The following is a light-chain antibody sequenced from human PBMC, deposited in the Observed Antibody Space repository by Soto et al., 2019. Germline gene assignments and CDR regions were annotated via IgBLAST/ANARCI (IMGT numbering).Light chain of an antibody. CDR2: DAS. V-gene: IGKV1-5*01. CDR1: QSISPW. Sequence: DIQITQSPSTLSASVGDRVTITCRASQSISPWLAWYQQKPGKAPKLLIFDASNFESGVPSRFSGSGSGTEFTLTISSLQPDDFATYYCLQYHSYRTFGQGTKVDIK. J-gene: IGKJ1*01. CDR3: LQYHSYRT.